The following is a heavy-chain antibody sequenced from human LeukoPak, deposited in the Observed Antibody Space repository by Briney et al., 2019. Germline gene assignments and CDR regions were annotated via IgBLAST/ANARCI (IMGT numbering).Heavy chain of an antibody. CDR3: ARDLMDAFDI. Sequence: SETLSLTCTVSGGSISSHYWSWIRQPPGKGLEWIGYIYYSGSTNYNPSLKSRVTISVDTSKNQFSLKLSSVTSADTAVYYCARDLMDAFDIWGQRTMVTVSS. CDR2: IYYSGST. CDR1: GGSISSHY. J-gene: IGHJ3*02. V-gene: IGHV4-59*11.